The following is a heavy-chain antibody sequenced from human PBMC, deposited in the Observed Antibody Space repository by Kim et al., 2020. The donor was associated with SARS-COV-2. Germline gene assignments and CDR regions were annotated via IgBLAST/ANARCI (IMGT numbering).Heavy chain of an antibody. Sequence: GGSLRLSCAAAGFTFSDYAMSWVRQAPGRGLEWVSGISGSDGRIYYADSVKGRFTLSRDNSKYTLYLQMNSLTAEDTAVYYCAKVAHSDFWSGYYAYFDSWGQGTLVPVSS. CDR2: ISGSDGRI. D-gene: IGHD3-3*01. CDR1: GFTFSDYA. V-gene: IGHV3-23*01. CDR3: AKVAHSDFWSGYYAYFDS. J-gene: IGHJ4*02.